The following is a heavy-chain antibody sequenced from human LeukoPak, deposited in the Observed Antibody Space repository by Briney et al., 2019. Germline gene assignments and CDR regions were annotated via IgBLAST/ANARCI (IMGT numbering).Heavy chain of an antibody. D-gene: IGHD3-10*01. V-gene: IGHV3-20*01. J-gene: IGHJ4*02. Sequence: PGGSLRLSCAASGFTFDDYGMSWVRQAPGKGLEWVSGINWNGGSTGYADSVKGRFTISRDNAKNSLYLQMNSLRAEDTALYHCARVSSSITMDLYYFNYWGQGTLVTASS. CDR1: GFTFDDYG. CDR2: INWNGGST. CDR3: ARVSSSITMDLYYFNY.